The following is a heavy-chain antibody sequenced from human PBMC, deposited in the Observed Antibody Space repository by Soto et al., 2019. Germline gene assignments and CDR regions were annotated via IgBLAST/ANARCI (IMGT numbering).Heavy chain of an antibody. CDR1: GYTLTELS. Sequence: ASLKVSCKVSGYTLTELSMHWVRQAPGKGLEWMGGFDPEDGETIYAQKFQGRVTMTEDTSTDTAYMELSSLRSEDTAVYYCATAGGGVVAATSYYYYGMDVWGQGTTVTVSS. V-gene: IGHV1-24*01. CDR3: ATAGGGVVAATSYYYYGMDV. D-gene: IGHD2-15*01. J-gene: IGHJ6*02. CDR2: FDPEDGET.